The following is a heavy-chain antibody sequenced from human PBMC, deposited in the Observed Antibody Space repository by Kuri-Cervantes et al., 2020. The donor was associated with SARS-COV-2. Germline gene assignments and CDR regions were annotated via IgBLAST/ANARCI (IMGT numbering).Heavy chain of an antibody. V-gene: IGHV3-23*01. CDR2: ISGSGGST. J-gene: IGHJ6*02. CDR1: GFTFSSYA. D-gene: IGHD6-13*01. Sequence: ETLSLTCAASGFTFSSYAMSWVRQAPGKGLEWVSAISGSGGSTYYADSVKGRFTISRDNAKNTLYLQMNSLRAEDTAVYYCARDQDSSPYYYGMDVWGQGTTVTVSS. CDR3: ARDQDSSPYYYGMDV.